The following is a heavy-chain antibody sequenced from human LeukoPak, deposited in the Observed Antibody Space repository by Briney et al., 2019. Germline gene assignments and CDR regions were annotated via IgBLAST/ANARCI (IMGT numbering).Heavy chain of an antibody. V-gene: IGHV3-21*01. D-gene: IGHD1-26*01. Sequence: GGSLRLSCAASGFTFSNYGMNWVRQAPGKGLEWVSSISSSSSYIYYADSVKGRFTISRDNAKNSLYLQMNSLRAEDTAVYYCARDGSYSDAFDIWGQGTMVTVSS. CDR3: ARDGSYSDAFDI. J-gene: IGHJ3*02. CDR2: ISSSSSYI. CDR1: GFTFSNYG.